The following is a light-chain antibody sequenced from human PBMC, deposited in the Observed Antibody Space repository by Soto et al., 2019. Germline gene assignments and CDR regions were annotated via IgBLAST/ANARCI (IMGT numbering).Light chain of an antibody. V-gene: IGKV1-12*01. CDR1: QCISSW. Sequence: DIQMTQSPSSVSASVGDRVTITCRASQCISSWLAWYQQKPGKAPKLLIYAAYSLQSGVPSRFHGSGFGTDFTLTISSLQPEYFATYYWQQANSFRLTFGGGPKVEIK. J-gene: IGKJ4*02. CDR3: QQANSFRLT. CDR2: AAY.